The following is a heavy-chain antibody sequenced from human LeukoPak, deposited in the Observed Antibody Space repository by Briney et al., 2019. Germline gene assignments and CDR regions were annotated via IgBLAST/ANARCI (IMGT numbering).Heavy chain of an antibody. CDR1: GLTFSSYD. D-gene: IGHD3-22*01. Sequence: GGSLRLSCAASGLTFSSYDMHWVRQATGKGLEWVSAIGTAGDTYYPGSVKGRFTISRENAKNSLYLQMNSLRAGDTAVYYCARGLGFYDSSGYYYVKAFGIWGQGTMVTVSS. V-gene: IGHV3-13*01. CDR2: IGTAGDT. J-gene: IGHJ3*02. CDR3: ARGLGFYDSSGYYYVKAFGI.